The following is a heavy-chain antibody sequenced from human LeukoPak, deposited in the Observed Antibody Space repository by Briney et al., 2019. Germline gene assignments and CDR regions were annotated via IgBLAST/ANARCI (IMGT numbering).Heavy chain of an antibody. J-gene: IGHJ4*02. Sequence: GGSLRLSCAASGFTFSTYGMHWVRQAPGKGLEWVAVIWYDESNKYYADSVKGRFTISRDNSKNMPYLQMNSLRVEDTAVYYCARGPGGLCSSTSCSMDSWGPGTLVTVSS. CDR1: GFTFSTYG. CDR3: ARGPGGLCSSTSCSMDS. V-gene: IGHV3-33*01. CDR2: IWYDESNK. D-gene: IGHD2-2*01.